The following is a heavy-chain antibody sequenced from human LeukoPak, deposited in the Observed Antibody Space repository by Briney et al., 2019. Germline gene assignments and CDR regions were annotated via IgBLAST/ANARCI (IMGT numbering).Heavy chain of an antibody. CDR1: GYTFTSYD. D-gene: IGHD3-3*02. Sequence: ASVKVSCKASGYTFTSYDINWVRQATGQGLEWMGWMNPNSGNTGYAQKFQGRVTMTRNTSISTAYMELSSLRSEDTAVYYCARVIFHPSIGRTEHCFDYWGQGTLVTVSS. CDR3: ARVIFHPSIGRTEHCFDY. J-gene: IGHJ4*02. V-gene: IGHV1-8*01. CDR2: MNPNSGNT.